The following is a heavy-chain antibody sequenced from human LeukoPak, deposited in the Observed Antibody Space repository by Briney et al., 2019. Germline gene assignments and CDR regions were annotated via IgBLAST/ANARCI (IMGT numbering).Heavy chain of an antibody. CDR3: ARLAKYSSSVGLDY. CDR1: GGSISSHY. J-gene: IGHJ4*02. V-gene: IGHV4-4*09. CDR2: IYTSGST. D-gene: IGHD6-6*01. Sequence: PSETLSLTCTVSGGSISSHYWSWIRQPPGKGLEWIGYIYTSGSTNYNPSLKSRVTISVDTSKNQFSLKLSSVTAADTAVYYCARLAKYSSSVGLDYWGQGTLVTVSS.